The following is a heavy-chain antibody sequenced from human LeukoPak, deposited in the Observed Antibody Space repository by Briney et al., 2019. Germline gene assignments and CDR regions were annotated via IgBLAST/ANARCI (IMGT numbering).Heavy chain of an antibody. CDR3: ARRRTSTNSYTS. CDR2: ISSSSSYI. V-gene: IGHV3-21*01. Sequence: PGGSLRLSCAASGFTFSSYSMNWVRQAPGKGLEWVSSISSSSSYIYYADSVKGRFTISRDNAKNSVYLQMNSLRAEDTAVYYCARRRTSTNSYTSWGQGTLVTVSS. CDR1: GFTFSSYS. D-gene: IGHD3-16*01. J-gene: IGHJ4*02.